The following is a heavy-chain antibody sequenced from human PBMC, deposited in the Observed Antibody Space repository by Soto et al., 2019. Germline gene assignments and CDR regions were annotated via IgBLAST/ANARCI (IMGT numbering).Heavy chain of an antibody. Sequence: PGGSLRLSCVGSGFIFSSAWMNWVRQAPGKPLEWVSSIGRRGDTYYSDSVKGRFTIFREGAKNSLYLQMNGLRAGDTAVYYCVRDPAGHGMDVWGPGTTVTVSS. CDR2: IGRRGDT. V-gene: IGHV3-13*04. CDR3: VRDPAGHGMDV. J-gene: IGHJ6*02. CDR1: GFIFSSAW.